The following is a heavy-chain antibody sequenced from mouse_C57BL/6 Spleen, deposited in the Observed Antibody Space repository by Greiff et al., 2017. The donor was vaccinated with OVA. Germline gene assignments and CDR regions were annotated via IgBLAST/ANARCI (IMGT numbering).Heavy chain of an antibody. CDR2: IHPNSGST. V-gene: IGHV1-64*01. CDR3: ARNNYFDY. J-gene: IGHJ2*01. CDR1: GYIFTSYW. Sequence: VQLQQPGAELVKPGASVKLSYKASGYIFTSYWMHWVKQRPGQGLEWIGMIHPNSGSTNYNEKFKSKATLTVDKSSSTAYMQLSSLTSEDSAVYYCARNNYFDYWGQGTTLTVSS.